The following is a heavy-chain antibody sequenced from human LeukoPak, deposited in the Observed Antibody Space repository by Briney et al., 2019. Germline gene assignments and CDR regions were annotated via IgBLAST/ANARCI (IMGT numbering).Heavy chain of an antibody. V-gene: IGHV1-18*01. D-gene: IGHD2-2*01. J-gene: IGHJ4*02. CDR1: GYTFTSYG. Sequence: ASVTLSCKASGYTFTSYGISWVRQAPGQGLEWMGWISAYNGNTNYAQKLQGRVTMTTDTSTSTAYMELRSLRSDDTAVYYCARAGGRDCSSTSCYYIRYFDYWGQGTLVTVSS. CDR2: ISAYNGNT. CDR3: ARAGGRDCSSTSCYYIRYFDY.